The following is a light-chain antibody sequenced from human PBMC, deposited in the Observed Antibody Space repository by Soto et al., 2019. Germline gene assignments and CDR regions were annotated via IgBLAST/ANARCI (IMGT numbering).Light chain of an antibody. J-gene: IGKJ1*01. CDR3: QQYNNWPWT. CDR1: QRVSSN. CDR2: VAS. Sequence: IVMTQSPATLSVSPGERATLSCRASQRVSSNLAWYQQKPGQAPRLLIYVASTRATGIPARFSGSGSGTEFTLTISSLQSEDFAVYYCQQYNNWPWTFGQGTKVEIK. V-gene: IGKV3-15*01.